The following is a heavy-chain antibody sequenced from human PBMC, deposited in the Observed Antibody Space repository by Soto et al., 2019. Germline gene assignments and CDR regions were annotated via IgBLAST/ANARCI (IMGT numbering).Heavy chain of an antibody. D-gene: IGHD6-13*01. CDR2: IYHSGST. J-gene: IGHJ6*02. CDR1: GGSISSSNW. CDR3: ATGLRQQLSRYYYYYYGMDV. V-gene: IGHV4-4*02. Sequence: SETLSLTCAVSGGSISSSNWWSWVRQPPGKGLEWIGEIYHSGSTNYNPSLKSRVTISVDTSKNQFSLKLSSVTAADTAVYYCATGLRQQLSRYYYYYYGMDVWGQGTTVTVSS.